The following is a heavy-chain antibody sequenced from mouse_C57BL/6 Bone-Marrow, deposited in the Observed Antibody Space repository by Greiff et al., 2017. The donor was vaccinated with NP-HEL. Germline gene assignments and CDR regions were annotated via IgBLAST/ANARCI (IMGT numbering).Heavy chain of an antibody. D-gene: IGHD1-1*01. CDR3: ARQSSTTVLFDY. Sequence: EVKLVESGGDLVKPGGSLKLSCAASGFTFSSYGMSWVRQTPDKRLEWVATISSGGSYTYYPDSVKGRFTISRDNAKNTLYLQMSSLKSEDTAMYYCARQSSTTVLFDYWGQGTTLTVSS. CDR1: GFTFSSYG. CDR2: ISSGGSYT. J-gene: IGHJ2*01. V-gene: IGHV5-6*01.